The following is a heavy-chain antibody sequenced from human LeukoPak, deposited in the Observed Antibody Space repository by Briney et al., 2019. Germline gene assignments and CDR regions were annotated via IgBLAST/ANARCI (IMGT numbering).Heavy chain of an antibody. D-gene: IGHD2-15*01. V-gene: IGHV3-72*01. CDR3: ARGYCSSGTCYLSDY. Sequence: GGSLRLSCAASGFTFSDHCMDWVRQAPGKGLEWVGRSRNKPNSYTTDYAASVKGRFTISRDDSKNSLYLQMNSLKTEDTAVYYCARGYCSSGTCYLSDYWGQGTLVTVSS. CDR1: GFTFSDHC. CDR2: SRNKPNSYTT. J-gene: IGHJ4*02.